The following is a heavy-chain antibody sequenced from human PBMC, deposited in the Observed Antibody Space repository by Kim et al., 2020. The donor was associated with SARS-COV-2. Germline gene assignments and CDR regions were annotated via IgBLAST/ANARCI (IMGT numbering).Heavy chain of an antibody. D-gene: IGHD6-19*01. CDR2: ISAYNGNT. V-gene: IGHV1-18*01. CDR3: ARRGSSGWDVGEDDY. CDR1: GYTFTSYG. J-gene: IGHJ4*02. Sequence: ASVKVSCKASGYTFTSYGISWVRQAPGQGLEWMGWISAYNGNTNYSQKLQGRVTMTTDTSTSTAYMELRSLRSDDTAVYYCARRGSSGWDVGEDDYWGQGTLVTVSS.